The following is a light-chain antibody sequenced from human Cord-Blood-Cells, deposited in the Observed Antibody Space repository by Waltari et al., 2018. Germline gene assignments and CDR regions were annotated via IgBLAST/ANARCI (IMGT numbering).Light chain of an antibody. CDR1: QSLLHSNGYNY. CDR2: LGS. J-gene: IGKJ5*01. CDR3: MQALHRIP. Sequence: DIVMTQSPLSLPVTPGEPASISCRSSQSLLHSNGYNYLDWYLQKPGQSPQLLIYLGSNRASGVPDRFSGIGSGTDFTLKISRVEAEDVGVYYCMQALHRIPVGQGTRLEIK. V-gene: IGKV2-28*01.